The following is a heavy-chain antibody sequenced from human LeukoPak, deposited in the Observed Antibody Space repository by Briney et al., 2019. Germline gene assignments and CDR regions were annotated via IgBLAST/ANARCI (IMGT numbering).Heavy chain of an antibody. D-gene: IGHD3-9*01. V-gene: IGHV3-23*01. CDR2: ISGSGGST. J-gene: IGHJ4*02. CDR1: GFTFSSYW. CDR3: AKNMRAHYTDDTYYFDY. Sequence: GGSLRLSCAASGFTFSSYWMSWVRQAPGKGLEWVSAISGSGGSTYYADSVKGRFTISRDNSKNTLYLQMNSLRAEDTAVYYCAKNMRAHYTDDTYYFDYWGQGTLVTVSS.